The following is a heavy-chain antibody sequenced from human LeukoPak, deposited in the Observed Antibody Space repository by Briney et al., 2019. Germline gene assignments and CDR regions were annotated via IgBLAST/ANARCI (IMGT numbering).Heavy chain of an antibody. V-gene: IGHV3-53*01. J-gene: IGHJ4*02. D-gene: IGHD2-8*01. CDR2: IYSGGKT. CDR1: DFTVGSNY. Sequence: GGSLRLSCAASDFTVGSNYMTWVRQAPGKGLEWVSVIYSGGKTFYADSVKGRLTISRDDSKNTLYLQMNSLRAEDTAIDYCARDGDDTTNWWGQGTLVTVSS. CDR3: ARDGDDTTNW.